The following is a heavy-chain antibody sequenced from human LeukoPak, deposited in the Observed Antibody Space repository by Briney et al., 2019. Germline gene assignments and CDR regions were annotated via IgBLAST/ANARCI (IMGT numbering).Heavy chain of an antibody. CDR2: IYYSGST. J-gene: IGHJ5*02. V-gene: IGHV4-61*08. Sequence: PSETLSLTCTVSGGSISSGDYYWSWIRQPPGKGLEWIGHIYYSGSTYYNPSLKSRVTISVDTSKNQFSLKLSSVTAADTAVYYCARDQGYDILTPEGWFDPWGQGTLVTVSS. CDR1: GGSISSGDYY. D-gene: IGHD3-9*01. CDR3: ARDQGYDILTPEGWFDP.